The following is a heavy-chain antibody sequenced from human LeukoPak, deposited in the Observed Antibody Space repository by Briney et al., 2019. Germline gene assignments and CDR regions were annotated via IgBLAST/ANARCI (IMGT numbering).Heavy chain of an antibody. CDR3: AKDSQAAIFGVVISFDY. CDR1: GFTFSSYA. D-gene: IGHD3-3*01. J-gene: IGHJ4*02. CDR2: ISGSGGST. Sequence: GGSLRLSCAASGFTFSSYAMIWVRQAPGKGLEWVSAISGSGGSTYYADSVKGRFTISRDNSKNTLYLQMNSLRAEDTAVYYCAKDSQAAIFGVVISFDYWGQGTLVTVSS. V-gene: IGHV3-23*01.